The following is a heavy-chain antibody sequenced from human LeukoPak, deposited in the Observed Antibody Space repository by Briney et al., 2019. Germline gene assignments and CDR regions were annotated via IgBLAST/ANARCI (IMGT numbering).Heavy chain of an antibody. J-gene: IGHJ3*01. D-gene: IGHD4-17*01. Sequence: GGSLRLSCAASGFTFNNYAMMWVRQAQGQGLEWVSAITGGGRTYYADSVKGRLTISRDNSKNKLYLQMNSLRAEDTALYFCARDPNGDYIGAFDFLGQGTVVTVSS. CDR1: GFTFNNYA. V-gene: IGHV3-23*01. CDR3: ARDPNGDYIGAFDF. CDR2: ITGGGRT.